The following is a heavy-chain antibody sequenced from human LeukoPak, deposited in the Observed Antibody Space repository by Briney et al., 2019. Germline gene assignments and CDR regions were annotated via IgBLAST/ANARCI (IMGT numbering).Heavy chain of an antibody. CDR1: GGSISSSSYY. Sequence: SETLSLTCTVSGGSISSSSYYWGWLRQPPGTGLEWIGSIYYSGSTYYSPSLRSRVTISVDTSKNQFSLKLSSVTAADTAVYYCARLRDVLAAYSTYYFDYWGQGTLVTVSS. J-gene: IGHJ4*02. CDR3: ARLRDVLAAYSTYYFDY. CDR2: IYYSGST. V-gene: IGHV4-39*01. D-gene: IGHD3-9*01.